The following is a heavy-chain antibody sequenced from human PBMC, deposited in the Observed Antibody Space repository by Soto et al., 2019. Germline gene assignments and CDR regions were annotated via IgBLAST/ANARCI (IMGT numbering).Heavy chain of an antibody. D-gene: IGHD3-16*01. CDR3: AQCLLGVNYYYGMDV. CDR1: GGTFSSYA. V-gene: IGHV1-69*12. Sequence: QFQLVQSGAEVKKPGSSVKVSCKASGGTFSSYAINWVRQAPGQGLEWMGGIIPIFATADYAQKFQGRVTITADESTSTAYMELSSLRSEDTAVYYCAQCLLGVNYYYGMDVWGQGTTVTVSS. J-gene: IGHJ6*02. CDR2: IIPIFATA.